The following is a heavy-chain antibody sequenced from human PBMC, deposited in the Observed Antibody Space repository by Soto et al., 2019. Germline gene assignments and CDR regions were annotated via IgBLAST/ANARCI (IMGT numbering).Heavy chain of an antibody. J-gene: IGHJ4*02. D-gene: IGHD3-22*01. Sequence: PSETLSLTCTVSGGSISSYYWSWIRQPPGKGLEWIGYIYYSGSTNYNPSLKSRVTISVDTSKNQFSLKLSSVTAADTAVYYCARDGYYYDSSGYQRVYYVEYWGQGTLVTVSS. V-gene: IGHV4-59*01. CDR1: GGSISSYY. CDR2: IYYSGST. CDR3: ARDGYYYDSSGYQRVYYVEY.